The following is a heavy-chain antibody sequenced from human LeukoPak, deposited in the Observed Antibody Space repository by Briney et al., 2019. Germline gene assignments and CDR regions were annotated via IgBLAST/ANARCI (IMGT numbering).Heavy chain of an antibody. CDR2: ISGSGGST. D-gene: IGHD7-27*01. Sequence: GGSLRLSCAASGFTFSSYAVSWVRQAPGKGLEWVSAISGSGGSTYYADSVKGRFTISRDNSKNTLYLQMNSLRAEDTAVYYCAKDLGRLYYYYGTDVWGQGTTVTVSS. J-gene: IGHJ6*02. CDR1: GFTFSSYA. V-gene: IGHV3-23*01. CDR3: AKDLGRLYYYYGTDV.